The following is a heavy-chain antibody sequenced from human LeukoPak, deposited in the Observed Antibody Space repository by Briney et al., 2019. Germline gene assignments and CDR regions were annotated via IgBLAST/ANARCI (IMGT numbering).Heavy chain of an antibody. Sequence: GGSLRLSCAASGFTFSSYAMSWVRQAPGKGLEWVSAISGSGGSTYYADSVKGRLTISRDNSKNTLYLQMNSLRAEDTAVYYCAKGGYCSGGSCYPYYFDYWGQGTLVTVSS. CDR1: GFTFSSYA. CDR2: ISGSGGST. V-gene: IGHV3-23*01. CDR3: AKGGYCSGGSCYPYYFDY. J-gene: IGHJ4*02. D-gene: IGHD2-15*01.